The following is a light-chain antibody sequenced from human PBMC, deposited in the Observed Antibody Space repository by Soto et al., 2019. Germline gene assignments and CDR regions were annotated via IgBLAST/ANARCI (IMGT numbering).Light chain of an antibody. CDR3: AAWDDSLNGVI. J-gene: IGLJ2*01. Sequence: QSVLTQPPSASGTPGQRVTISCSGSSSNIGSNTVNWYHQIPGTAPKLLIYSNNQRPSGVPDRFSGSKSGTSASLAISGLQSEDEADYYCAAWDDSLNGVIFGGGTKVTVL. CDR1: SSNIGSNT. V-gene: IGLV1-44*01. CDR2: SNN.